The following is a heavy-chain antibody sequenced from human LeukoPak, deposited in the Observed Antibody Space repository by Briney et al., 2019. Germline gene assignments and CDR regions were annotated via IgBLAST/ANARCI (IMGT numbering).Heavy chain of an antibody. V-gene: IGHV4-38-2*02. D-gene: IGHD2-8*01. CDR2: INHSGST. Sequence: SETLSLTCTVSGYSISSGYYWGWIRQPPGKGLEGIGEINHSGSTNYNPSLKSRVTISVDTSKNQFSLKLSSVTAADTAVYYCARLYYLPIGFDIWGQGTMVTVSS. CDR1: GYSISSGYY. J-gene: IGHJ3*02. CDR3: ARLYYLPIGFDI.